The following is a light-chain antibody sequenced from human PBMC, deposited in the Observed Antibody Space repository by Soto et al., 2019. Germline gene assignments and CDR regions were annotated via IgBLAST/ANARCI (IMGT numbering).Light chain of an antibody. Sequence: QAVVTQEPSFSVSPGGTVTLTCGLSSGSVSTNYYPSWYQQTPGQAPRTLIYRTNTRSSGVPDRFSGSILGNKASLTITGAQEDYESDYYCVLYMGSVPVFGGGTKLTVL. CDR2: RTN. CDR1: SGSVSTNYY. CDR3: VLYMGSVPV. J-gene: IGLJ2*01. V-gene: IGLV8-61*01.